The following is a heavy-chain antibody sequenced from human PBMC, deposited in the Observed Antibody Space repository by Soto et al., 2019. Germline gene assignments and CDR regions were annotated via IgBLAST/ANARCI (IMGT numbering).Heavy chain of an antibody. D-gene: IGHD3-22*01. Sequence: GGSLRLSCAASGFTVSSNYMSWVRQAPGKGLEWVSVIYSGGSTYYADSVKGRFTISRHNSKNTLYLQMNSLRAEDTAVYYCARGGYYYDSSGYYDYWGQGTLVTVSS. J-gene: IGHJ4*02. CDR1: GFTVSSNY. CDR2: IYSGGST. V-gene: IGHV3-53*04. CDR3: ARGGYYYDSSGYYDY.